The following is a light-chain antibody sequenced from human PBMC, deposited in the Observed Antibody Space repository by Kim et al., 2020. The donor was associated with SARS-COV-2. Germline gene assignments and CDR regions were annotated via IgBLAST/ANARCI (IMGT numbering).Light chain of an antibody. J-gene: IGLJ2*01. V-gene: IGLV3-19*01. CDR1: SLRSYY. Sequence: SSELTQDPAVSVALGQTVRITCQGDSLRSYYASWYQQKPGQAPVLFIYGKNNRPSGIPDRFSGSSSGNTASLTITGAQAEDEADYYCNSRDSSGNHHVVF. CDR3: NSRDSSGNHHVV. CDR2: GKN.